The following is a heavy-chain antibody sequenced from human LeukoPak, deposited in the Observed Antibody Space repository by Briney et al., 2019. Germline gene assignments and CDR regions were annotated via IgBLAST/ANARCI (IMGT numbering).Heavy chain of an antibody. V-gene: IGHV4-34*01. D-gene: IGHD2-2*01. CDR1: GGSFSGYY. Sequence: SETLSLTCAVYGGSFSGYYWSWIRQPPGKGLEWIGEINHSGSTNYNPSLKSRVTISVDTSKNQFSLKLSSVTAADTAVYYCARAPLPAGYYYYYYYMDVWGKGTTVTVSS. J-gene: IGHJ6*03. CDR2: INHSGST. CDR3: ARAPLPAGYYYYYYYMDV.